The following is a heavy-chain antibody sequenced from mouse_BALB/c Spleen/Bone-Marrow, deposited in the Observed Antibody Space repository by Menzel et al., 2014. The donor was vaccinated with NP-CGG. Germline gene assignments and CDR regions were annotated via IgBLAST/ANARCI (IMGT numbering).Heavy chain of an antibody. J-gene: IGHJ2*01. CDR2: FNPYNDGS. CDR1: GCTFTSSV. CDR3: AKGGNYRYDFDY. D-gene: IGHD2-14*01. V-gene: IGHV1-14*01. Sequence: EVQLQQSGPELVKPGVSVKMSCKASGCTFTSSVMHWVKQKPGQGLEWIGYFNPYNDGSKYNEKFKGKATLTSDKSSSTAYMELSSLTSEDSAVYYCAKGGNYRYDFDYWGQGTTLTVSS.